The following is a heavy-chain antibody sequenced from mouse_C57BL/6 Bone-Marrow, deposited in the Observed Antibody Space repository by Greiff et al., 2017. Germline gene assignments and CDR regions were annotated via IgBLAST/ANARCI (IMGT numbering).Heavy chain of an antibody. CDR3: ARDYGSSYEDY. CDR2: IYPGSGST. D-gene: IGHD1-1*01. CDR1: GYTFTSYW. Sequence: QVQLQQPGAELVKPGASVKMSCKASGYTFTSYWITWVKQRPGQGLEWIGDIYPGSGSTNYNEKFKSKATLTVDTSSSPAYMQLSSLASEDSAVYCCARDYGSSYEDYWGQGTTLTVSS. V-gene: IGHV1-55*01. J-gene: IGHJ2*01.